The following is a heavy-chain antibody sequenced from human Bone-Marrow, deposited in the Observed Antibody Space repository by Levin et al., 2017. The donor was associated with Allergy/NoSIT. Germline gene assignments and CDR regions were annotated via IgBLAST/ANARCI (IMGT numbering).Heavy chain of an antibody. CDR1: GFTFSSYA. J-gene: IGHJ4*02. D-gene: IGHD3-3*01. V-gene: IGHV3-30-3*01. CDR3: ASSPTPFYDFWSGYCRN. CDR2: ISYDGSNK. Sequence: GGSLRLSCAASGFTFSSYAMHWVRQAPGKGLEWVAVISYDGSNKYYADSVKGRFTISRDNSKNTLYLQMNSLRAEDTAVYYCASSPTPFYDFWSGYCRNWGQGTLVTVSS.